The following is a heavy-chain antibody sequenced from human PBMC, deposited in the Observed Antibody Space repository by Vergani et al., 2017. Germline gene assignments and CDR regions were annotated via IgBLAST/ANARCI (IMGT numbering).Heavy chain of an antibody. CDR1: GFTFSSYS. V-gene: IGHV3-21*01. CDR3: ARIYGDYIISYYYGMDV. CDR2: ISSSSSYI. D-gene: IGHD4-17*01. J-gene: IGHJ6*02. Sequence: EVQLVESGGGLVKPGGSLRLSCAASGFTFSSYSMNWVRQAPGKGLEWVSSISSSSSYIYYADSVKGRFTISRDNAKNSLYLQMNSLRAEDTAVYYCARIYGDYIISYYYGMDVWGQGTTVTVSS.